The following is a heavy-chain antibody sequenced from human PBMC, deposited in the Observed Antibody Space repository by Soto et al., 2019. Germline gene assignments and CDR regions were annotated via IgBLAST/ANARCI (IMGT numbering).Heavy chain of an antibody. V-gene: IGHV4-34*01. J-gene: IGHJ4*02. Sequence: KPSETLSLTCAVYGGSYSGYYWSWIRQPPGKGLEWIGEINHSGSTNYNPSLKSRVTISVDTSKNQFSLKLSSVTAADTAVYYCAGRFIAVAGRRLDYWGQGTLVTVSS. D-gene: IGHD6-19*01. CDR1: GGSYSGYY. CDR3: AGRFIAVAGRRLDY. CDR2: INHSGST.